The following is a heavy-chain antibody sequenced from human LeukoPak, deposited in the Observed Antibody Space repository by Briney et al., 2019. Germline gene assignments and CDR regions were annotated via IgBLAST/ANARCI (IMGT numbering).Heavy chain of an antibody. Sequence: DLVKGRFSISRDNAKNSVCLQMNSLRDEDTAVYYCVSQYCSGGSCFSHWGQGTLVTVSS. J-gene: IGHJ4*02. D-gene: IGHD2-15*01. V-gene: IGHV3-48*02. CDR3: VSQYCSGGSCFSH.